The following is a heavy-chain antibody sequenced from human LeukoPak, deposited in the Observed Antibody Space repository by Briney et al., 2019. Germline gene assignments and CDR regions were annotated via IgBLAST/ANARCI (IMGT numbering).Heavy chain of an antibody. CDR1: GGTFSSYA. CDR3: ASNSGSGDAFDI. J-gene: IGHJ3*02. V-gene: IGHV1-69*05. Sequence: SVKVSCKASGGTFSSYAISWVRQAPGQGLEWMGGIIPISGTANYAQKFQGRVTITTDESTSTAYMELSGLRSEDTAVYYCASNSGSGDAFDIWGQGTMVTVSS. D-gene: IGHD1-26*01. CDR2: IIPISGTA.